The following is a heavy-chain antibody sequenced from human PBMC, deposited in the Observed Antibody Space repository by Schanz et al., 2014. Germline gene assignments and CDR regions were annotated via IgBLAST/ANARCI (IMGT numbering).Heavy chain of an antibody. V-gene: IGHV4-31*03. CDR3: ATNMVQGTISDAFDI. Sequence: QVQLQESGPGLVKPSQTLSLTCTVSGASISSRDFYWSWIRQFPGKGLEWIGYISYSGRTYYNPSLKSRVTISVDTSKNQFSLKLTSVTAADTAVYYCATNMVQGTISDAFDIWGQGTMVTVSS. D-gene: IGHD3-10*01. J-gene: IGHJ3*02. CDR2: ISYSGRT. CDR1: GASISSRDFY.